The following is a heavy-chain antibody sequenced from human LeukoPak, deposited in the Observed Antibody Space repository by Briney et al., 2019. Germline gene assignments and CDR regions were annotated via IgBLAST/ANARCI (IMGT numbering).Heavy chain of an antibody. D-gene: IGHD3-10*01. CDR2: IWFDATTK. CDR3: STEDMSGSFDY. V-gene: IGHV3-33*01. J-gene: IGHJ4*02. CDR1: GFTFSSYG. Sequence: GGSLRLSCAVSGFTFSSYGMHWVRQAPGPGLGWVAVIWFDATTKYYADSVKGRFTISRDNSKNTLYLQMNSLRVADTAVYFCSTEDMSGSFDYWGQGTPVTVSS.